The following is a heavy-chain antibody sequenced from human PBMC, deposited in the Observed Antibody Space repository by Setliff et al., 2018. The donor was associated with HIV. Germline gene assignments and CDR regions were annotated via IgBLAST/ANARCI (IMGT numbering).Heavy chain of an antibody. Sequence: GGSLRLSCAASGFTFSSYWMSWVRQAPGKGLEWVANIKQDGSEKYYVDSVKGRFTISRDDAKNSLYLQMKNLRAEDTAIYYCLTHHGDPDYWGQGTLVTVSS. J-gene: IGHJ4*02. CDR2: IKQDGSEK. V-gene: IGHV3-7*01. CDR3: LTHHGDPDY. CDR1: GFTFSSYW. D-gene: IGHD4-17*01.